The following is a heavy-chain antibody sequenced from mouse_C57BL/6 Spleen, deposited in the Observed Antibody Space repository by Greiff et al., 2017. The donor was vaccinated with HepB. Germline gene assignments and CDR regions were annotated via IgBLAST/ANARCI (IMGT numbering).Heavy chain of an antibody. Sequence: VQLQQSGPELVKPGASVKISCKASGYTFTDYYMNWVKQSHGKSLEWIGDINPNNGGTSYNQKFKGKATLTVDKSSSTAYMELRSLTSEDSAVYYCARKDYYYGSQRDYAMDYWGQGTSVTVSS. D-gene: IGHD1-1*01. CDR1: GYTFTDYY. CDR2: INPNNGGT. V-gene: IGHV1-26*01. J-gene: IGHJ4*01. CDR3: ARKDYYYGSQRDYAMDY.